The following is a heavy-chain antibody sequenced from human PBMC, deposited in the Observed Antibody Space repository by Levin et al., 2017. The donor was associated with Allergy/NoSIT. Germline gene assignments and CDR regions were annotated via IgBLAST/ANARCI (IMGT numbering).Heavy chain of an antibody. D-gene: IGHD3-10*01. J-gene: IGHJ3*02. Sequence: SLKISCAASGFTFDDYAMHWVRQAPGKGLEWVSGISWNSGSIGYADSVKGRFTISRDHAKNSLYLQMNSLRTEDTALYYCARDNIGIPDAVDIWGQGTMVIVSS. CDR2: ISWNSGSI. V-gene: IGHV3-9*01. CDR3: ARDNIGIPDAVDI. CDR1: GFTFDDYA.